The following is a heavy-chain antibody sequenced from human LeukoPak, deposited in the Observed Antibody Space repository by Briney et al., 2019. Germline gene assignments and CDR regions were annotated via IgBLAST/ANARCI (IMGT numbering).Heavy chain of an antibody. V-gene: IGHV1-69*05. J-gene: IGHJ4*02. Sequence: SVKVCCKASGGTFSRYAISRVRQAPGQGLEWMGGIIPIFGTANYAQKFQGRVTITTDESTSTAYMELSSLRSEDTAVYYCARASCSSTSCPLDYWGQGTLVTVSS. CDR1: GGTFSRYA. CDR2: IIPIFGTA. D-gene: IGHD2-2*01. CDR3: ARASCSSTSCPLDY.